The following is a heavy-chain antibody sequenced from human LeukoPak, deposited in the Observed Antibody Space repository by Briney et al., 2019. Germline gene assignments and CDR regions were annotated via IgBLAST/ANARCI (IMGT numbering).Heavy chain of an antibody. V-gene: IGHV1-8*01. CDR3: ARVALLKDFDY. J-gene: IGHJ4*02. Sequence: GASVKVSCKASGYTFTSYDINWVRQATGQGLEWMGWMNPNSGNTGYAQKFQGRVTMTRDTSTSTVYMELSSLRSEDTAVYYCARVALLKDFDYWGQGTLVTVSS. D-gene: IGHD2-8*01. CDR1: GYTFTSYD. CDR2: MNPNSGNT.